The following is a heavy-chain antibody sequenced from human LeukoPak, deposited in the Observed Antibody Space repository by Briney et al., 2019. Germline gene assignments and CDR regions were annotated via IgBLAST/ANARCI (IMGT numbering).Heavy chain of an antibody. Sequence: PGGSLRLSCAAYGFTLSGYWMSWVRQAPGKGLEWVSRLHADGNEKYFVHSVKGRFTVSRDNAKNSLYLQMNSLRVEDTSAYYCASGGYSFDYLGQGTLVTVSS. V-gene: IGHV3-7*01. CDR3: ASGGYSFDY. D-gene: IGHD5-12*01. CDR1: GFTLSGYW. CDR2: LHADGNEK. J-gene: IGHJ4*02.